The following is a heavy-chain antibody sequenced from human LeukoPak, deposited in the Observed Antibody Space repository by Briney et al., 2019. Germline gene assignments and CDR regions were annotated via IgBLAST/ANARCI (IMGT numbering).Heavy chain of an antibody. V-gene: IGHV3-23*01. CDR2: ISGSGGST. J-gene: IGHJ4*02. Sequence: GGTLRLSCAASGFTFSSYGMSWVRQAPGKGLEWVSAISGSGGSTYYADSVKGRFTISRDNAKNSLYLQMNSLRAEDTAVYYCARVYDYVWGSYPAFDYWGQGTLVTVSS. D-gene: IGHD3-16*02. CDR1: GFTFSSYG. CDR3: ARVYDYVWGSYPAFDY.